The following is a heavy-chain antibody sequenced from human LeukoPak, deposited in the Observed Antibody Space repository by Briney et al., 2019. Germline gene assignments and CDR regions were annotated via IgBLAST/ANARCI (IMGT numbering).Heavy chain of an antibody. CDR3: AREAGTGYHSNYYYYGMDV. J-gene: IGHJ6*02. Sequence: PSQTLSLTCTVSGGSISSGGYYWSWIRQHPGKGLEWIGYIYYSGSTYYNPSLKSRVTISVDTSKNQFSLKLSSVTAADTAVYYCAREAGTGYHSNYYYYGMDVWGQGTTVTVSS. D-gene: IGHD3/OR15-3a*01. CDR1: GGSISSGGYY. V-gene: IGHV4-31*03. CDR2: IYYSGST.